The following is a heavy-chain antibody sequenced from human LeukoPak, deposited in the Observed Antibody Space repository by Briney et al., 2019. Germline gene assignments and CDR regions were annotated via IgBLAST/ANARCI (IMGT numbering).Heavy chain of an antibody. CDR2: IYPGDSDT. D-gene: IGHD2-2*01. Sequence: GESLKISCKGSGYSFTSYWIGWVRQMPVKGLEWMGIIYPGDSDTRYSPSFQGQVTISADKSISTAYLQWSSLKASDTAMYYCARLGGLGYCSSTSCYPDYYYMDVWGKGTTVTVSS. V-gene: IGHV5-51*01. CDR1: GYSFTSYW. CDR3: ARLGGLGYCSSTSCYPDYYYMDV. J-gene: IGHJ6*03.